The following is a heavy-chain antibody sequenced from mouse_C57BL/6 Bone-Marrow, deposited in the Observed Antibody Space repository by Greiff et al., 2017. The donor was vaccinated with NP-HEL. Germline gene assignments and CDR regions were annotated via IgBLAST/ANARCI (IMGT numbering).Heavy chain of an antibody. CDR1: GYTFTSYW. D-gene: IGHD1-1*01. Sequence: VQLQQPGAELVRPGTSVKLSCKASGYTFTSYWMHWVKQRPGQGLEWIGVIDPSDSYTNYNQKFKGKATLTVDTSSSTAYMQLSSLTSDDSAVYYCARHYGSSAGYWGQGTTLTVSS. CDR3: ARHYGSSAGY. CDR2: IDPSDSYT. V-gene: IGHV1-59*01. J-gene: IGHJ2*01.